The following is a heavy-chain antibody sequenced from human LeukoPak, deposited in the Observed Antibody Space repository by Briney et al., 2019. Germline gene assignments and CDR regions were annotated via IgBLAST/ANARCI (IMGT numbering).Heavy chain of an antibody. CDR3: AKVAKYFYGPETYYFFEQ. V-gene: IGHV3-7*01. Sequence: GSLRLSCAASGFSFSTYWMSWVRQAPGKGLEWVANINQDGTEKYYVDSVKGRFTVSRDYAKNSLYLQMNSLRVEDTAVYYCAKVAKYFYGPETYYFFEQWGQGTPVTASS. CDR2: INQDGTEK. D-gene: IGHD3-10*01. CDR1: GFSFSTYW. J-gene: IGHJ4*02.